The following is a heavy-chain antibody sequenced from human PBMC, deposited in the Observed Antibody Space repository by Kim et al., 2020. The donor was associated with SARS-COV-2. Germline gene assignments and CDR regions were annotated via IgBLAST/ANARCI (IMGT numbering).Heavy chain of an antibody. Sequence: SETLSLTCTVSGAPISSGSYYWAWIRQPPGKGLEWIGSIYFSGTTYYNPSLKSRVTISVDTPKSQVSLKLSSVSAADTALYFCARGLKKTVEIWSNSWF. CDR1: GAPISSGSYY. D-gene: IGHD1-26*01. CDR2: IYFSGTT. V-gene: IGHV4-39*07. J-gene: IGHJ5*01. CDR3: ARGLKKTVEIWSNSWF.